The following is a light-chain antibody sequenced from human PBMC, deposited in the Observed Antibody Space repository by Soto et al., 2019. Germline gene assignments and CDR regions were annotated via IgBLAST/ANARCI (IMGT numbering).Light chain of an antibody. J-gene: IGKJ1*01. V-gene: IGKV3-15*01. CDR3: QQYDNWPWT. Sequence: EVVLTQSPGTLSVSPGERATLSCRTSQSVSNNLAWYQQNPGQAPRLLFYGASTRATGVPARFSGSGSGTDFTLTIHSLQSEDFALYYCQQYDNWPWTFGQGTKVDIK. CDR2: GAS. CDR1: QSVSNN.